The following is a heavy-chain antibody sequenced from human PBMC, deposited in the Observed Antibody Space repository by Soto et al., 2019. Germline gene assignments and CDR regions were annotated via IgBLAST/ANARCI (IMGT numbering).Heavy chain of an antibody. V-gene: IGHV4-39*01. J-gene: IGHJ5*02. CDR2: IYYSGST. Sequence: SETLSLTCTFSGCSISSSSYYWGWIRQPPGKGLEWIGSIYYSGSTYYNPSLKSRVTISVDTSKNQFSLKLSSVTAADTAVYYCARRHYYDSREYKWFDPWGQGTLVTVS. CDR3: ARRHYYDSREYKWFDP. D-gene: IGHD3-22*01. CDR1: GCSISSSSYY.